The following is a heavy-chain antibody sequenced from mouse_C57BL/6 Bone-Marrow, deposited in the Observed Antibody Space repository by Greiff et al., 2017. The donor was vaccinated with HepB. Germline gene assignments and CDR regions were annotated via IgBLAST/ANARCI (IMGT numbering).Heavy chain of an antibody. CDR3: ARGVTTVVARYAMDY. V-gene: IGHV1-81*01. Sequence: QVQLQQSGAELARPGASVKLSCKASGYTFTSYGISWVKQRTGQGLEWIGEIYPRSGNTYYNEKFKGKATLTADKSSSTEYMELRSLTSEDSAVYFCARGVTTVVARYAMDYWGQGTSVTVSS. CDR1: GYTFTSYG. J-gene: IGHJ4*01. D-gene: IGHD1-1*01. CDR2: IYPRSGNT.